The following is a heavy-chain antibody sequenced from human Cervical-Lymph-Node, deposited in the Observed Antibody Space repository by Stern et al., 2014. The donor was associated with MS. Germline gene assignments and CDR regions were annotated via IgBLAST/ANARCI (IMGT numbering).Heavy chain of an antibody. Sequence: VQLVQSGAEVRKPGESLKISCEGSGYNFTTYWIGWVRQMPGKGLEWMGIIYPGDSDTRYSPSFQGQVTISADKSISTAYLQWSSLKASDTAMYYCARHRYCNSNYCHPMTGWFDPWGQGTLVTVSS. J-gene: IGHJ5*02. D-gene: IGHD2/OR15-2a*01. CDR3: ARHRYCNSNYCHPMTGWFDP. CDR2: IYPGDSDT. CDR1: GYNFTTYW. V-gene: IGHV5-51*01.